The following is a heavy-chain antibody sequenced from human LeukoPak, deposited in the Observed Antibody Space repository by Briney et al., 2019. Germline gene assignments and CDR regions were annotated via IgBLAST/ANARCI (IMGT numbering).Heavy chain of an antibody. CDR1: GDSISSGDYY. Sequence: SETLSLTCTVSGDSISSGDYYWSWIRQPAGKGLEWIGRISSSGSTNYNPSLKSRVTMSVDTSKNQFSLKLSSVTAADTAVYYCARDAYYYDSSGYSTVDYWGQGTLVTVSS. D-gene: IGHD3-22*01. CDR2: ISSSGST. CDR3: ARDAYYYDSSGYSTVDY. V-gene: IGHV4-61*02. J-gene: IGHJ4*02.